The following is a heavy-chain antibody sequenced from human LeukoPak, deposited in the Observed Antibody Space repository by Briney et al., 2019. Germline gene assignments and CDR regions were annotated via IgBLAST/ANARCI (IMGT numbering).Heavy chain of an antibody. CDR2: ISSSSSYI. Sequence: GGSLRLSCAASGFTFSSYSMNWVRQAPGKGLEWVSSISSSSSYIYYADSVKGRFTISSDNAKNSLYLQMNSLRAEDTAVYYCARDLEQQLADYWSQGTLVTVSS. V-gene: IGHV3-21*01. J-gene: IGHJ4*02. CDR3: ARDLEQQLADY. D-gene: IGHD6-13*01. CDR1: GFTFSSYS.